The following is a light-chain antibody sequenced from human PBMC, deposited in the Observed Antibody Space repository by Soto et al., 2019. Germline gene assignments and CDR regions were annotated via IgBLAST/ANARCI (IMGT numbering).Light chain of an antibody. CDR1: TSNIGGNY. V-gene: IGLV1-47*01. CDR3: ATWDDGLGGVV. J-gene: IGLJ2*01. CDR2: TND. Sequence: QPVLTQPPSASGTPGQRVTISCSGSTSNIGGNYVFWYQQIPGTAPTLLIYTNDQRPSGVPDRFSASKSATSASLAISGLRSEDEAHYFCATWDDGLGGVVFGGGTKLTVL.